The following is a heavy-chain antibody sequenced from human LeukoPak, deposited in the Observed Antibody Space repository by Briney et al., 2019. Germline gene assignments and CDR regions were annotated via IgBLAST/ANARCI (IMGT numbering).Heavy chain of an antibody. Sequence: SETLSLTCTVSGYSISSGYYWGWIRQPPGKGLEWIGSIYHSGSTYYNPSLKSRVTISVDTSKNQFSLELSSVTAADTAVYYCARASSYCSSTSCFYFDYWGQGTLVTVSS. V-gene: IGHV4-38-2*02. D-gene: IGHD2-2*01. J-gene: IGHJ4*02. CDR1: GYSISSGYY. CDR3: ARASSYCSSTSCFYFDY. CDR2: IYHSGST.